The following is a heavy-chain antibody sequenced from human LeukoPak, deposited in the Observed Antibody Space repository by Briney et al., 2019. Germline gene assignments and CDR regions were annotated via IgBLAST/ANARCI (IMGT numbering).Heavy chain of an antibody. CDR3: ARDNSVGETAWWLDP. V-gene: IGHV1-2*02. CDR2: INPNSGGT. J-gene: IGHJ5*02. D-gene: IGHD1-26*01. Sequence: ASVKVSCKASGYTFTGYYMHWVRQAPGQGLEWMGWINPNSGGTNYAQKFQGRVTMTRDMFTSTDYMELTSLTSDDTAVYYCARDNSVGETAWWLDPWGQGTLVTVSS. CDR1: GYTFTGYY.